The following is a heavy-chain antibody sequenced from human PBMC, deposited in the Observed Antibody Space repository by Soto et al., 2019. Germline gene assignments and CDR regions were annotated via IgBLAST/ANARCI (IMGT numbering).Heavy chain of an antibody. V-gene: IGHV4-39*01. CDR2: IDNGGNT. D-gene: IGHD1-26*01. J-gene: IGHJ4*02. CDR1: GRTFNINADF. Sequence: PSETLSLTSTVSGRTFNINADFWYLAWTRQPPGKGLEWIGSIDNGGNTHYNAPLKSRAIISADTSKNQFSLSLNSVTAADTAVYYCVKRSLLMAPTWGQGIQVTVS. CDR3: VKRSLLMAPT.